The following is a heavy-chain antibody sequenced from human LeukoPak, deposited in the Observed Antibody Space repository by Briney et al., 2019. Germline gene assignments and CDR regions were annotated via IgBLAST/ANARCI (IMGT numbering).Heavy chain of an antibody. Sequence: PGGSLRLSCAASGFTFSNAWMSWVRQAPGKGLEWVGRIKSKTDGGTTDYAAHVKGRVTISSDDSKNTLELQMNSLKTEDTAVYYCTTPDDVGIDYWGQGTLVTVSS. V-gene: IGHV3-15*01. CDR2: IKSKTDGGTT. CDR1: GFTFSNAW. J-gene: IGHJ4*02. CDR3: TTPDDVGIDY. D-gene: IGHD1-1*01.